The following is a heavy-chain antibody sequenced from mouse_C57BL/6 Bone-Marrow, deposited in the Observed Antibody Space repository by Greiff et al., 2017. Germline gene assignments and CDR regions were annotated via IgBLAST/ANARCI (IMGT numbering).Heavy chain of an antibody. CDR1: GYTFTSYW. CDR2: IDPSDSYT. CDR3: ASYPHTFFDY. D-gene: IGHD5-5*01. J-gene: IGHJ2*01. Sequence: QVQLQQPGAELVRPGTSVKLSCKASGYTFTSYWMHWVKQRPGQGLEWIGVIDPSDSYTNYNQKFKGKATLTVDTSSSTAYMQLSSLTSEDSAVYYCASYPHTFFDYWGQGTTLTVSS. V-gene: IGHV1-59*01.